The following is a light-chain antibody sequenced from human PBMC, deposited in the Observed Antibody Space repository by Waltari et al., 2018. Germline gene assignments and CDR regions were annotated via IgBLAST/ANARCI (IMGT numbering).Light chain of an antibody. CDR2: SAS. V-gene: IGKV3-15*01. CDR1: QNVITN. Sequence: DIVMTQSPATLSVSQGETATLSCRASQNVITNVAWYQQKPGQAPRPLIYSASTRATGIPARFSGSGSGTEFTLSISSLQSEDFAVYYCQQYNNWLTWTFGQGTKVEIK. J-gene: IGKJ1*01. CDR3: QQYNNWLTWT.